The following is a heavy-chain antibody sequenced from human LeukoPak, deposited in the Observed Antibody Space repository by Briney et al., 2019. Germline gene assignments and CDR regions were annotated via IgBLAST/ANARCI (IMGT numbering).Heavy chain of an antibody. CDR3: TRDSPGYSSGHFDY. J-gene: IGHJ4*02. D-gene: IGHD6-19*01. CDR2: IYTSGST. CDR1: GASIKSGSYY. V-gene: IGHV4-61*02. Sequence: SETLSLTCTVSGASIKSGSYYWSWVRQPAGKGLEWIGRIYTSGSTNYNPSLKSRVAISVDKSKNQFSLKLSSVTAADTAVYYCTRDSPGYSSGHFDYWGQGTLVTVSS.